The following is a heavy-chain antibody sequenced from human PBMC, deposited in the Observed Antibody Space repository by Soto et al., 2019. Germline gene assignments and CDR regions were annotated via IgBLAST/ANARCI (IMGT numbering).Heavy chain of an antibody. Sequence: SGESLKISCKGSGYSFTSYWINWVRQMPGKGLEWMGIIYPGDSDTRYSPSFQGQVTISADKSIDTAYLQWRSLKALDTAVYYCARHHGSPGSYFGLDVWGQGTTVTVSS. CDR3: ARHHGSPGSYFGLDV. D-gene: IGHD6-13*01. CDR1: GYSFTSYW. V-gene: IGHV5-51*01. CDR2: IYPGDSDT. J-gene: IGHJ6*02.